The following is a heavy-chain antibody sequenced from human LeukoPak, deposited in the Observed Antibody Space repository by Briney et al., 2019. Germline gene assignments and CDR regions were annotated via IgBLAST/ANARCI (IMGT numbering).Heavy chain of an antibody. V-gene: IGHV3-15*01. CDR2: IKSKTDGGTT. D-gene: IGHD6-6*01. J-gene: IGHJ4*02. Sequence: PGGSLRLSCAASGFTFSNAWMSWVRQAPGKGLEWVGRIKSKTDGGTTDYAAPVKGRFTISRDDSKNTLYLQMNSLKTEDTAVYYCTTDSSGLAANEDGYWGQGTLVTVSS. CDR3: TTDSSGLAANEDGY. CDR1: GFTFSNAW.